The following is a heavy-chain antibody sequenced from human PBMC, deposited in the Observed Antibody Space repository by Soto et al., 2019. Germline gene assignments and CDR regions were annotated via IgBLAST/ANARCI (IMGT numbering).Heavy chain of an antibody. J-gene: IGHJ6*02. D-gene: IGHD1-1*01. CDR1: GYTFTSYY. CDR2: INPGGGTT. Sequence: ASVKVSCKASGYTFTSYYLHWVRQAPGQGPEWMGIINPGGGTTNYAQTVQGRVTMTRGTATSTVYMELSSLRSDDTAVYYCARGPTAERNYYYYYGMDVWGQGTTVTVSS. V-gene: IGHV1-46*01. CDR3: ARGPTAERNYYYYYGMDV.